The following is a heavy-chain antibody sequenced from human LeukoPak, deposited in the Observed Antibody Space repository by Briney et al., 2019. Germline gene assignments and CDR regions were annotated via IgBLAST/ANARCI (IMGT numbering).Heavy chain of an antibody. V-gene: IGHV3-30*18. Sequence: AGGSLRLSCAASGFTFSSYGMHWVRQAPGKGLEWVAVISYDGSNKYYADSVKGRFTISRDNSKNTLYLQMNSLRAEDTAVYYCAKLITMIVVVTVTDAFDIWGQGTMVTVSS. CDR3: AKLITMIVVVTVTDAFDI. CDR2: ISYDGSNK. CDR1: GFTFSSYG. D-gene: IGHD3-22*01. J-gene: IGHJ3*02.